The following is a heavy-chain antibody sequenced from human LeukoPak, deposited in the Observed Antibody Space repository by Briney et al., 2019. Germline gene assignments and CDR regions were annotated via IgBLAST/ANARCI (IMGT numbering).Heavy chain of an antibody. J-gene: IGHJ4*02. V-gene: IGHV3-66*01. D-gene: IGHD1-26*01. CDR1: GLTVSSNY. Sequence: PGGSLRLSCAASGLTVSSNYISWVRQAPGKGLEWVSVIHSGGDTDYADSVKGRFIISRDSSKNTVYLQMNSLRAEDTAAYYCASGRLSGNGFDYWGQGTLVTVSS. CDR3: ASGRLSGNGFDY. CDR2: IHSGGDT.